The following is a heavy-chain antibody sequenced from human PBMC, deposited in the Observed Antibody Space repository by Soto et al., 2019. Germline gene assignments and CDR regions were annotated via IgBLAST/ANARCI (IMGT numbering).Heavy chain of an antibody. V-gene: IGHV1-18*04. CDR1: GYTFTSYG. D-gene: IGHD1-26*01. J-gene: IGHJ4*02. Sequence: ASVKVSCKASGYTFTSYGISWVRQAPGRGLEWMGWISAYNGNTNYAQKLQGRVTMTTDTSTSTAYMELRSLRSDDTAVYYCARANRGSYRYYFDHWGQGTLVTVYS. CDR2: ISAYNGNT. CDR3: ARANRGSYRYYFDH.